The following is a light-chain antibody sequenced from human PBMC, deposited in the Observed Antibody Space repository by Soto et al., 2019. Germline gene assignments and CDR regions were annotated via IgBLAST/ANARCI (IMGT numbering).Light chain of an antibody. CDR3: HQIYSAPWT. CDR2: AAS. J-gene: IGKJ1*01. CDR1: QSISRY. Sequence: DIQVTQSPSSLSASVGDRVTITCRASQSISRYLNWYRQKPGRAPNLLIYAASNLQSGVPSRFSGSGSGTDFTLTISSLQPGDFATYYCHQIYSAPWTFGQGTKVEIK. V-gene: IGKV1-39*01.